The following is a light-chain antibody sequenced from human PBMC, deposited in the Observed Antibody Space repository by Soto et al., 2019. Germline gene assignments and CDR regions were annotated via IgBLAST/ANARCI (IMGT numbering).Light chain of an antibody. CDR3: HPEAYAPLT. CDR2: NAL. Sequence: EIVLTQSPATLSLSPGDSATLSCKASQSVGKNYLGWFQQKPGQAPRLLIYNALNRATGITDRFSGSGSGTDFTLTIRRLEPEDFAVYYWHPEAYAPLTFGGGTKVEIK. CDR1: QSVGKNY. V-gene: IGKV3-20*01. J-gene: IGKJ4*01.